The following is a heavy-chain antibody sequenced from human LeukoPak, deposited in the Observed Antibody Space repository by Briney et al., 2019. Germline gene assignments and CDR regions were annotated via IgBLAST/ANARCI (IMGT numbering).Heavy chain of an antibody. CDR3: ARYRAYSSGWYGDFDY. V-gene: IGHV1-18*01. CDR2: ISAYNGNT. CDR1: GYTSTSYG. D-gene: IGHD6-19*01. Sequence: GASVKVSCKASGYTSTSYGISWVRQAPGQGLEWMGWISAYNGNTNYAQKLQGRVTMTTDTSTSTAYMELRSLRPDDTAVYYCARYRAYSSGWYGDFDYWGQGTLVTVSS. J-gene: IGHJ4*02.